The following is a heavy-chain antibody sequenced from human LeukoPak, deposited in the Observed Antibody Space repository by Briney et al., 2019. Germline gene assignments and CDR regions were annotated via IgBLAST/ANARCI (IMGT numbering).Heavy chain of an antibody. CDR2: INAGNGNT. D-gene: IGHD3-9*01. Sequence: ASVKVSCKASGYTFTSYAMHWVRQAPGQRPEWMGWINAGNGNTKYSQKFQGRVTITRDTSASTAYMELSSLRSGDTAVYYCARAGLRYFDWLYNWFDPWGQGTLVTVSS. V-gene: IGHV1-3*01. J-gene: IGHJ5*02. CDR3: ARAGLRYFDWLYNWFDP. CDR1: GYTFTSYA.